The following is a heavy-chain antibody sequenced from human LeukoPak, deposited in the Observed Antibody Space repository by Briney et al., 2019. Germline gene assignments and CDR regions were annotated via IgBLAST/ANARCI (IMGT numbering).Heavy chain of an antibody. CDR1: GFTFNNYG. D-gene: IGHD6-19*01. V-gene: IGHV3-23*01. Sequence: PGGSLRLSCAASGFTFNNYGMTWVRQAPGKGLEWVSTINGGSGGTTNHADSVKGRFTISRDNSKNTLYLQMNSLKAEDTAVYYCAKRSRDIGGWFDYWGQGTLVTVSS. J-gene: IGHJ4*02. CDR3: AKRSRDIGGWFDY. CDR2: INGGSGGTT.